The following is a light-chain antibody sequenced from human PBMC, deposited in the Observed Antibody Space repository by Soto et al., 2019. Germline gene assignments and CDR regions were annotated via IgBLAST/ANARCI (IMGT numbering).Light chain of an antibody. CDR1: SSDVGGYNY. CDR3: SSYTTSNTRQIV. V-gene: IGLV2-14*03. Sequence: QSVLTQPASVSGSPGQSITISCTGTSSDVGGYNYVSWYQHHPVKAPKLLIYDVSNRPSGISNRFSGSKSDNTASLTSSGRQPEDEADYYCSSYTTSNTRQIVFGTGNQLTVL. J-gene: IGLJ1*01. CDR2: DVS.